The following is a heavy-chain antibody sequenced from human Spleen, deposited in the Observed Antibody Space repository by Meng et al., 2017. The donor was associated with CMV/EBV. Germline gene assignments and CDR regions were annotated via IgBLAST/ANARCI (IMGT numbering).Heavy chain of an antibody. D-gene: IGHD6-13*01. CDR3: ARGQPLVRHWFAP. J-gene: IGHJ5*02. CDR2: INHSGST. V-gene: IGHV4-34*01. Sequence: CAVYGVSFSGYYWSWIRQPPGKGLEWIGEINHSGSTNYNPSLKSRVPLSVTPSQNQFSLKMSSVTAAATAVYSCARGQPLVRHWFAPLGQGTLVTVSS. CDR1: GVSFSGYY.